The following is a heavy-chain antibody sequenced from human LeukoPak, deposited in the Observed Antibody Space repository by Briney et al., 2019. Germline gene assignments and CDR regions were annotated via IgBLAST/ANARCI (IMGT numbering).Heavy chain of an antibody. Sequence: PSETLSLTCTVSGGSISSSSYYWGWIRQPPGKGLEWIGSIYYSGSTYYNPSLKSRVTISVDTSKNQFSLKLSSVTAADTAAYYCATPRIAATGTVYWGQGTLVTVSS. V-gene: IGHV4-39*01. D-gene: IGHD6-13*01. J-gene: IGHJ4*02. CDR2: IYYSGST. CDR1: GGSISSSSYY. CDR3: ATPRIAATGTVY.